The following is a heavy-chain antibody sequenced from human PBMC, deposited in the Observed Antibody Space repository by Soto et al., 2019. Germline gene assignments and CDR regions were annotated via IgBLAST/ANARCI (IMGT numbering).Heavy chain of an antibody. J-gene: IGHJ6*02. V-gene: IGHV4-34*12. D-gene: IGHD1-26*01. Sequence: QVQLQQWGAGLLKPSETLSLTCAVYGGSFSAYYWSWVRQPPGKGLEWIGEIIHSESTKYNPYLKRRVTISVESSKNPFSLKLSSVTAADTAVYYCARQRPTDGRWEFANYYGMDAWGQGTTVTVSS. CDR1: GGSFSAYY. CDR3: ARQRPTDGRWEFANYYGMDA. CDR2: IIHSEST.